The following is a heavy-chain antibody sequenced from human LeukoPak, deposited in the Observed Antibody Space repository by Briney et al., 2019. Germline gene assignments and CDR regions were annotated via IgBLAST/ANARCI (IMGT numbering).Heavy chain of an antibody. CDR1: GFTFSSYS. CDR3: TRGQGLYY. Sequence: GGSLRLSCAASGFTFSSYSMNWVRQAPGKGLEWVGFIRRKAYGETTEYAASVKGRFTISRDDSKSIAYLQMSSLKTEDTAVYYCTRGQGLYYWGQGALVTVSS. D-gene: IGHD3/OR15-3a*01. J-gene: IGHJ4*02. CDR2: IRRKAYGETT. V-gene: IGHV3-49*04.